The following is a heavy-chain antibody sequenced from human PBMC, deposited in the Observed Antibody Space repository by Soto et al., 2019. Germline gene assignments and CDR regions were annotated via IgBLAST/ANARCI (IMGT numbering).Heavy chain of an antibody. V-gene: IGHV1-69*01. J-gene: IGHJ2*01. CDR2: IIPIFGTA. D-gene: IGHD4-17*01. CDR3: ARPKNRYYGDYNYWYFDL. Sequence: QVQLVQSGAEVKKPGSSVKVSCKASGGTFSSYAISWVRQAPGQGLELMGGIIPIFGTANYAQKFQGRVTITEDESTSTAYMELSSLRSEDTAVYYCARPKNRYYGDYNYWYFDLRGRGTLVTVSS. CDR1: GGTFSSYA.